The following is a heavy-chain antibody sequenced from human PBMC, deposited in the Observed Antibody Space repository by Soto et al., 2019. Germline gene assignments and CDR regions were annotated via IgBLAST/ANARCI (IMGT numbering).Heavy chain of an antibody. CDR2: IYPGDSDT. CDR1: GYSFTSYW. CDR3: PRTDFWSGYQYYGMDV. V-gene: IGHV5-51*01. D-gene: IGHD3-3*01. Sequence: GESLKISCKGSGYSFTSYWIGWVRQMPGKGLEWMGIIYPGDSDTRYSPSFQGQVTISADKSISTAYLQWSSLKASDTAMYYCPRTDFWSGYQYYGMDVWGQGTTVTVSS. J-gene: IGHJ6*02.